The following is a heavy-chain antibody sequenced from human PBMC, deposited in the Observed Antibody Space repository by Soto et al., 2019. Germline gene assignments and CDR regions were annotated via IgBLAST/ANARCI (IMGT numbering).Heavy chain of an antibody. J-gene: IGHJ5*02. Sequence: QVQLVQSGAEVKKPGSSVKVSCKASGGTFSTYTITWVRQAPGQGLEWMGRIIPIIGIINYAQKFQGRVTTSADTFTGTAYMELNGLRSDDTAVYYCAGDPDSHYNDSHASSYPWGPGTLVTVSS. V-gene: IGHV1-69*08. CDR2: IIPIIGII. CDR3: AGDPDSHYNDSHASSYP. CDR1: GGTFSTYT. D-gene: IGHD4-4*01.